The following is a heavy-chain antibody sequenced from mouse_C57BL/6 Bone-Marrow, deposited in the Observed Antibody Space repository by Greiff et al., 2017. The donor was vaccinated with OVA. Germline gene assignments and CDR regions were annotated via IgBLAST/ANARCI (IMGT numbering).Heavy chain of an antibody. CDR2: IYPGGGYT. V-gene: IGHV1-63*01. J-gene: IGHJ2*01. CDR1: GYTFTNYW. D-gene: IGHD2-5*01. CDR3: ARMEALYSNYDY. Sequence: VHLVESGAELVRPGTSVKMSCKASGYTFTNYWIGWAKQRPGHGLEWIGDIYPGGGYTNYNEKFKGKATLTADKSSSTAYMQFSSLTSEDSAIYYCARMEALYSNYDYWGQGTTLTVSS.